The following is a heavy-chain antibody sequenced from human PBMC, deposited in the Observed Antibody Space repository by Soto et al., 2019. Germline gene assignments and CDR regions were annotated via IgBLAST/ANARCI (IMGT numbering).Heavy chain of an antibody. CDR1: GYNFAGYW. Sequence: RGESLKISCKGSGYNFAGYWIAWVRQMPGKGLELMGIIYPSDSDTRYRPSFQGQVTISADKSISSAYLQWSSLRASDTAMYYCARGGVSTRTFDYWGQGTPVTVSS. CDR3: ARGGVSTRTFDY. V-gene: IGHV5-51*01. D-gene: IGHD3-3*01. J-gene: IGHJ4*02. CDR2: IYPSDSDT.